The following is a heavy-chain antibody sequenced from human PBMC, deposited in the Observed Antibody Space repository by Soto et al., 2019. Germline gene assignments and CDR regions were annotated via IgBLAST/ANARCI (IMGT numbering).Heavy chain of an antibody. J-gene: IGHJ4*02. CDR3: AKEDYYYGSGTASPGDY. Sequence: GGSLRLSCAASGFTFSSYGMHWVRQAPGKGLEWVAVISYDGSNKYYADSVKGRFTISRDNSKNTLYLQMNSLRAEDTAVYYCAKEDYYYGSGTASPGDYWGQGTLVTVSS. CDR1: GFTFSSYG. V-gene: IGHV3-30*18. D-gene: IGHD3-10*01. CDR2: ISYDGSNK.